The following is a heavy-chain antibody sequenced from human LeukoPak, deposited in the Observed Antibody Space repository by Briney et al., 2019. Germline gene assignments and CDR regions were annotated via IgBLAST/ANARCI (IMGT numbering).Heavy chain of an antibody. J-gene: IGHJ4*02. D-gene: IGHD4-17*01. V-gene: IGHV4-39*07. CDR3: ARALRTRALDY. Sequence: SVTLSLTCTVSSGSISTSNYYWGWVRQPPGKALEWIGNFFYSGSTYYSPSLKSRVTISLDTSRNQFSLKLSSVTAADTAVYYCARALRTRALDYWGQGTLVTVSS. CDR2: FFYSGST. CDR1: SGSISTSNYY.